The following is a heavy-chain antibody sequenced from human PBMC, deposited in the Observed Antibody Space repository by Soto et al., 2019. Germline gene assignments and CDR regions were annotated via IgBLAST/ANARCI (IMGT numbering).Heavy chain of an antibody. J-gene: IGHJ4*02. V-gene: IGHV4-39*01. CDR2: IYYNGRT. CDR1: GDSIGSSNYY. D-gene: IGHD3-10*01. Sequence: PSETLSLTCTVSGDSIGSSNYYWAWIRQPPGMGLEWIGSIYYNGRTYHNPSLKSRVTISIDTSKNRFSLKLSSVTAADTAVYFCARQQLWFRAYDYWGQGTLVSVSS. CDR3: ARQQLWFRAYDY.